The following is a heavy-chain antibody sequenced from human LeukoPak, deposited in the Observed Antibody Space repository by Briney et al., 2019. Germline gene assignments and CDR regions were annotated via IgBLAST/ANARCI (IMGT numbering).Heavy chain of an antibody. CDR1: GYSFTSYW. V-gene: IGHV5-51*01. Sequence: GESLKISCKGSGYSFTSYWIGWVRQMPGKGLEWRGIIYPGDSDTRYSPSFQGQVTISADKSISTAYLPSSSLTASDSDMCYCARLVSRGGLTDYWGQGTLVTVSS. CDR2: IYPGDSDT. D-gene: IGHD4-23*01. CDR3: ARLVSRGGLTDY. J-gene: IGHJ4*02.